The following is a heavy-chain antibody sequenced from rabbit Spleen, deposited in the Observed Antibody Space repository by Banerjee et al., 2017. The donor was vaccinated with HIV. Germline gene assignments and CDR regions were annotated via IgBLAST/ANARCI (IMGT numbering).Heavy chain of an antibody. CDR1: GVSLNDKDV. Sequence: EQLEESGGGLVKPEGSLTLTCKASGVSLNDKDVMCWVRQAPGKGLEWIACINIVTGKSVYASWALGRFIMSRTSSTTVTLQMTSLTVADTATYFCARDLGASGAYGIDLWGQGTLVTVS. CDR3: ARDLGASGAYGIDL. V-gene: IGHV1S45*01. D-gene: IGHD6-1*01. CDR2: INIVTGKS. J-gene: IGHJ4*01.